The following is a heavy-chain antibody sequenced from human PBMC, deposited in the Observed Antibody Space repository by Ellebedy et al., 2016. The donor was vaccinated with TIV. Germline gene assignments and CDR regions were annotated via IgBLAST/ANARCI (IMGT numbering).Heavy chain of an antibody. V-gene: IGHV5-51*01. CDR2: ISPADSDT. CDR3: ARHVGDGSHFDY. CDR1: GYTFINYW. Sequence: GESLKISCTGSGYTFINYWIGWVRQMPGKGLEWMGIISPADSDTRYSPSFQGQVTISVDKSLNTASLQWSSLKASDSAMYYCARHVGDGSHFDYWGQGTLVTVSS. D-gene: IGHD5-24*01. J-gene: IGHJ4*02.